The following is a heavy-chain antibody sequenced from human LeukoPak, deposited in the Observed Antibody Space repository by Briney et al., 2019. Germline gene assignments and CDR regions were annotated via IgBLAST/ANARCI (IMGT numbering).Heavy chain of an antibody. Sequence: GGSLRLSCAASGFTFSSYAMTWVRQAPGKGLEWVSIISGSGGRTYYADSVKGRFTISRDNSKNTLYLQMNSLRAEDTAVYYCAKDQLNRFCSGGSCSTTHDYWGQGTLVTVSS. V-gene: IGHV3-23*01. J-gene: IGHJ4*02. CDR2: ISGSGGRT. CDR1: GFTFSSYA. CDR3: AKDQLNRFCSGGSCSTTHDY. D-gene: IGHD2-15*01.